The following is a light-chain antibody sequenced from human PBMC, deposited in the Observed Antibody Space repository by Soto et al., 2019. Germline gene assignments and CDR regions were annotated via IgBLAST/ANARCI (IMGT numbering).Light chain of an antibody. Sequence: EIVLTQSPGTLSLSPGERATLSCRASQSVTSKFLAWYQQKPGQAPRLLIFGASNRATGIPDRFSGSGSGTDFTLTISRLEPEDFALYYCQHYCSSVQFGGGTKVEIK. V-gene: IGKV3-20*01. J-gene: IGKJ4*02. CDR1: QSVTSKF. CDR3: QHYCSSVQ. CDR2: GAS.